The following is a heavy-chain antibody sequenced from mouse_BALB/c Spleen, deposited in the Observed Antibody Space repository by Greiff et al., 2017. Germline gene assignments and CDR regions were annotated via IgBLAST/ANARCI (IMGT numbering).Heavy chain of an antibody. V-gene: IGHV3-2*02. J-gene: IGHJ2*01. CDR1: GYSITSDYA. D-gene: IGHD4-1*01. CDR2: ISYSGST. Sequence: DVHLVESGPGLVKPSQSLSLTCTVTGYSITSDYAWNWIRQFPGNKLEWMGYISYSGSTSYNPSLKSRISITRDTSKNQFFLQLNSVTTEDTATYYCAKLGPNDYWGQGTTLTVSS. CDR3: AKLGPNDY.